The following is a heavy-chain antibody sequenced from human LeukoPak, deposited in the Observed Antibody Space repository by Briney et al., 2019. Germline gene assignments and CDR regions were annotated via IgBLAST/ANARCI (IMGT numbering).Heavy chain of an antibody. CDR2: INHSGST. CDR3: ARGVARHWYFDL. CDR1: GGSISSFGYY. V-gene: IGHV4-34*01. J-gene: IGHJ2*01. Sequence: SETLSLTCTVSGGSISSFGYYWSWIRQPPWKRLEWIGEINHSGSTNYNPSLKSRVTISVDTSKNQFSLKLSSVTAADTAVYYCARGVARHWYFDLWGRGTLVTVSS. D-gene: IGHD2-15*01.